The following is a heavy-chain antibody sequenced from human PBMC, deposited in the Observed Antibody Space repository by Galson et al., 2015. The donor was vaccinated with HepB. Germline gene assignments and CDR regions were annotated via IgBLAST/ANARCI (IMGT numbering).Heavy chain of an antibody. CDR2: ISGYNGNT. CDR3: ARDYEMTTRNWFDP. J-gene: IGHJ5*02. Sequence: SCKASGYIFTNYGLNWVRQAPGQGLEWMGWISGYNGNTNYAQKFQGRVTMTTDTSTSTAYLEVRGLRSDDTAIYYCARDYEMTTRNWFDPWGQGTLVTVSS. D-gene: IGHD5-24*01. CDR1: GYIFTNYG. V-gene: IGHV1-18*01.